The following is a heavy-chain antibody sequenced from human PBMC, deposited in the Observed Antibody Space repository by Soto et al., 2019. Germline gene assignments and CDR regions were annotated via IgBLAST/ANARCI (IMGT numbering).Heavy chain of an antibody. CDR3: AKDQDPYSYGPPEFDY. D-gene: IGHD5-18*01. J-gene: IGHJ4*02. CDR2: ISYDGSNK. CDR1: GFTFSSYG. Sequence: QVQLVESGGGVVQPGRSLRLSCAASGFTFSSYGLHWVRQAPGKGLEWVAVISYDGSNKYYADSVKGRFIISRDNSKNTLYLQMNSLRAEDTAVYYCAKDQDPYSYGPPEFDYWGQGTLVTVSS. V-gene: IGHV3-30*18.